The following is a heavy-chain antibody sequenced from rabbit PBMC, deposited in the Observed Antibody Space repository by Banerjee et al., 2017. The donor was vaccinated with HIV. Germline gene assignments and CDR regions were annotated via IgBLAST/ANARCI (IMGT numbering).Heavy chain of an antibody. CDR2: IFTGISGST. D-gene: IGHD7-1*01. V-gene: IGHV1S40*01. CDR1: GFTLSSYW. J-gene: IGHJ4*01. CDR3: AKDIDDSPVFFDL. Sequence: QSLEESGGGLVQPEGSLTLTCTASGFTLSSYWMCWVRQAPGKGLEWIACIFTGISGSTYYAGWAKGRFPISKTSSATVTLQMASLAAAGTAPYFCAKDIDDSPVFFDLWGQGTLVTVS.